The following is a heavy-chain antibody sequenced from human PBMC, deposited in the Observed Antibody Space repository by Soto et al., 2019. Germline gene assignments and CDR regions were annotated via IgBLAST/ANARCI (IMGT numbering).Heavy chain of an antibody. CDR1: GGSISSSSYY. D-gene: IGHD6-25*01. CDR2: IYYSGST. V-gene: IGHV4-39*01. CDR3: ARPPRGLNPYYYYMDV. Sequence: SETLSLTCTVSGGSISSSSYYWGWIRQPPGKGLEWIGSIYYSGSTYYNPSLKSRVTISVDTSKNQFSLKLSSVTAADTAVYYCARPPRGLNPYYYYMDVWGKGTTVTVSS. J-gene: IGHJ6*03.